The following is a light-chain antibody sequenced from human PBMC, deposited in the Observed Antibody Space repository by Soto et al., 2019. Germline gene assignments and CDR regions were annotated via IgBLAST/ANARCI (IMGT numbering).Light chain of an antibody. CDR3: QHYDHLPIT. Sequence: DIRMTQSPSSLSASIGDRVTITCQASEDITNYLNWYQQKPGKAPRLLLYDASSLETGVPSRFSGSGSGTDFTLTISSLQPEDVATYYCQHYDHLPITFGPGTRLAIK. CDR1: EDITNY. V-gene: IGKV1-33*01. CDR2: DAS. J-gene: IGKJ5*01.